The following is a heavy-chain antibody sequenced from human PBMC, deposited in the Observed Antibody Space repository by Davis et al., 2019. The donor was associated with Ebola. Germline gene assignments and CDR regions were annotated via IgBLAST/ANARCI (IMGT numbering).Heavy chain of an antibody. CDR3: ARDLVSSWNY. CDR1: GYTFTSYG. V-gene: IGHV1-18*01. CDR2: ISAYNGNT. Sequence: ASVTVSCKASGYTFTSYGISWVRQAPGQELAGMGWISAYNGNTNYAQKLQGRVTMTTDTSTSTAYMELRSLRSDDTAVYYCARDLVSSWNYWGQGTLVTVSS. D-gene: IGHD6-13*01. J-gene: IGHJ4*02.